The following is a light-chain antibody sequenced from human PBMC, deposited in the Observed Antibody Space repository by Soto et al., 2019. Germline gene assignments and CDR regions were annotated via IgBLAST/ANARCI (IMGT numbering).Light chain of an antibody. CDR2: DAS. J-gene: IGKJ5*01. CDR3: QQYNSYLYT. Sequence: DIQMTQSPSTLSSSLLYIFTITFRASQSISSWLAWYQQKPGKAPKLLIYDASSLESGVPSRFSGSGSGTEFTLTISSLQPDDFATYYCQQYNSYLYTFGQGTRLEI. V-gene: IGKV1-5*01. CDR1: QSISSW.